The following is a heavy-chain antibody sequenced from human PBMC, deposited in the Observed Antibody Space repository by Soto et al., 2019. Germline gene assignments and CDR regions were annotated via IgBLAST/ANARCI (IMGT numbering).Heavy chain of an antibody. CDR3: ARGGINIVARREFDP. V-gene: IGHV6-1*01. J-gene: IGHJ5*02. D-gene: IGHD2-15*01. Sequence: PSQTLSLTCAISGDSVSSNSAAWNWIRQSPSRGLEWLGRTYYRSKWYNDYAVSVKSRITINPDASKNQFSLQLNSVTPEDTAVYYCARGGINIVARREFDPWGQGTLVTVSS. CDR2: TYYRSKWYN. CDR1: GDSVSSNSAA.